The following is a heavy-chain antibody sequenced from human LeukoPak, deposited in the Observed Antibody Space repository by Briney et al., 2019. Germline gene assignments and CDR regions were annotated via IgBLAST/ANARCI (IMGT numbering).Heavy chain of an antibody. Sequence: PSETLSLTCTVSSGSVSSNSYYWGWIRQPPGKGLEWIGSFYSSGTTYYNPSLKSRVTISVDTSKNQFSLKLSSVTAADTAVYYCARHADYKGEGYWGQGTLVTVSS. CDR3: ARHADYKGEGY. CDR1: SGSVSSNSYY. J-gene: IGHJ4*02. D-gene: IGHD4-11*01. V-gene: IGHV4-39*01. CDR2: FYSSGTT.